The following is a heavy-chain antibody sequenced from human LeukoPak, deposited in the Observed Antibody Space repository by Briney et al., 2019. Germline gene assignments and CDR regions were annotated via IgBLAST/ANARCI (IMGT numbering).Heavy chain of an antibody. V-gene: IGHV1-2*02. Sequence: ASVKVSCKASGYTFTGYYMHWVRQAPGQGLEWMGWINPNSGGTNYAQKFQGRVTMTRDTSISTAYMELSRLRSDDTAVYYCARSRGGVVAATRTGNAFDIWGQGTMVTVCS. J-gene: IGHJ3*02. D-gene: IGHD2-15*01. CDR3: ARSRGGVVAATRTGNAFDI. CDR2: INPNSGGT. CDR1: GYTFTGYY.